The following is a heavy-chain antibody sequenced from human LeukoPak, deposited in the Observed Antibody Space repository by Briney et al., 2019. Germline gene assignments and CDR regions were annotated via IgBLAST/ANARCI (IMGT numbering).Heavy chain of an antibody. CDR3: ARVAVAGTDDAFDI. CDR2: VYYSGST. D-gene: IGHD6-19*01. V-gene: IGHV4-59*08. J-gene: IGHJ3*02. CDR1: GGSINNYY. Sequence: SETLSLTCTVSGGSINNYYWGWFRQPPGKGLEWIGYVYYSGSTSYNPSLKSRITISVDTSKNQFSLKLSSVTAADTAVYYCARVAVAGTDDAFDIWGQGTMVTVSS.